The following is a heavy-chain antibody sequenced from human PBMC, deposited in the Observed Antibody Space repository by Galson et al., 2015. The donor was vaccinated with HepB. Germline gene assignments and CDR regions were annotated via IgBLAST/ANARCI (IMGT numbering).Heavy chain of an antibody. D-gene: IGHD2-21*02. CDR1: GFTFSSYA. CDR2: ISYDGSNK. Sequence: SLRLSCAASGFTFSSYAMHWVRQAPGKGLEWVAVISYDGSNKYYADSVKGRFTISRDNSKNTLYLQMNSLRAEDTAVYYCASQGDCGGDCYSHYWGQGTLVTVSS. J-gene: IGHJ4*02. V-gene: IGHV3-30-3*01. CDR3: ASQGDCGGDCYSHY.